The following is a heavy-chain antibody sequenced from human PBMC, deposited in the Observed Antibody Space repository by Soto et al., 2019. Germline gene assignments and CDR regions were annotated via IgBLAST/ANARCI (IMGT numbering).Heavy chain of an antibody. CDR1: GFTFSTYG. J-gene: IGHJ3*02. CDR2: ISYDGSNK. V-gene: IGHV3-30*18. D-gene: IGHD3-22*01. Sequence: PGGSLRLSCAASGFTFSTYGMHWVRQAPGKGLEWVSVISYDGSNKYYADSVKGRFTISRDNAKNTLYLQMNSLRAEDTAVYYCAKVLYYYDSGGYYLDAFDIWGQGTMVTVSS. CDR3: AKVLYYYDSGGYYLDAFDI.